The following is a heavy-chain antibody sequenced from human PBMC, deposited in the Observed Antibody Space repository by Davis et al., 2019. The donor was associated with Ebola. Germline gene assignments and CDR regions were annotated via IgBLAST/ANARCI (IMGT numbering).Heavy chain of an antibody. CDR1: GFTFRRYA. CDR2: MSYVGTNK. J-gene: IGHJ6*04. CDR3: ARDLGLFGVISEDTMDV. Sequence: GESLKISCAASGFTFRRYAMQWPRQAPAKGLVWVNVMSYVGTNKNYANSVKGRFTISRDISKNTLYLQMNSLRAEDTAVYYCARDLGLFGVISEDTMDVWGKGTTVTVSS. D-gene: IGHD3-3*01. V-gene: IGHV3-30*01.